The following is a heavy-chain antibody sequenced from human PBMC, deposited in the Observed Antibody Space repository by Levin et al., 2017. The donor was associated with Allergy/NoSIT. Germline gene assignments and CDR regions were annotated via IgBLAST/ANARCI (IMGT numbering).Heavy chain of an antibody. CDR2: IYYSGST. CDR1: GGSISSSSYY. V-gene: IGHV4-39*01. CDR3: ARHSAMVRGYRGDDYFDY. Sequence: SETLSLTCTVSGGSISSSSYYWGWIRQPPGKGLEWIGSIYYSGSTYYNPSLKSRVTISVDTSKNQFSLKLSSVTAADTAVYYCARHSAMVRGYRGDDYFDYWGQGTLVTVSS. J-gene: IGHJ4*02. D-gene: IGHD5-12*01.